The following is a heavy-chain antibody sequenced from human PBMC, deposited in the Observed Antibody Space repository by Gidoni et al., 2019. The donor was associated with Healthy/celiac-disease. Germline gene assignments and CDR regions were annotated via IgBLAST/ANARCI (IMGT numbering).Heavy chain of an antibody. CDR2: INHSGST. CDR1: GGSFSGYY. V-gene: IGHV4-34*01. Sequence: QVQLQQWGAGLLKPSETLSLTCAVYGGSFSGYYWSWIRQPPGKGLEWIGEINHSGSTNYNPSLKSRVTISVDTSKNQFSLKLSSVTAADTAVYYCARGGDSGGYYYYYYGMDVWGQGTTVTLS. CDR3: ARGGDSGGYYYYYYGMDV. D-gene: IGHD3-10*01. J-gene: IGHJ6*02.